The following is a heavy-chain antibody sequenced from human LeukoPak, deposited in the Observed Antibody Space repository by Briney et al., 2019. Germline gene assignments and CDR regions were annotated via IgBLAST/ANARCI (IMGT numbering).Heavy chain of an antibody. J-gene: IGHJ4*02. CDR3: ARWTTLVRGFDY. D-gene: IGHD3-10*01. CDR2: IYISGST. Sequence: SETLSLTCTVSGGSISSSTYYWSWIRQPAGKGLEWIGRIYISGSTNYNPSLKSRVSMSVDTSKNHFSLKLSSVTAADTAVYYCARWTTLVRGFDYWGQGTLVTVSS. V-gene: IGHV4-61*02. CDR1: GGSISSSTYY.